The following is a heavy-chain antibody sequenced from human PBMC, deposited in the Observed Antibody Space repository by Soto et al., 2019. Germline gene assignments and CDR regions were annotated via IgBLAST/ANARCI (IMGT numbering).Heavy chain of an antibody. CDR3: AKARPIFGVVISADYYYGLGV. D-gene: IGHD3-3*01. Sequence: PGGSLRLSCAVSGFTFNNYAMHWVRQAPGKGLEWVAVISYDGSNKYNADSVKGRFTISRDNSKNTLYLQMNSLGAEDTAVYYCAKARPIFGVVISADYYYGLGVWGQGTTVTVSS. V-gene: IGHV3-30*18. CDR1: GFTFNNYA. J-gene: IGHJ6*02. CDR2: ISYDGSNK.